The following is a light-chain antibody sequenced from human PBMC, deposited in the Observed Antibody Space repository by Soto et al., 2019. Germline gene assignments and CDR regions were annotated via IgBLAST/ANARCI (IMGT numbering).Light chain of an antibody. Sequence: SYELTQPPSVSVSPGQTASITCSGDKLGDKYACWYQQKPGQSPVRVIYQDSKRPSGIPERFSGSNSGNTATLTISGTQAMDEADYYCQAWDSSTRVVFGGGTKLTVL. V-gene: IGLV3-1*01. J-gene: IGLJ2*01. CDR3: QAWDSSTRVV. CDR2: QDS. CDR1: KLGDKY.